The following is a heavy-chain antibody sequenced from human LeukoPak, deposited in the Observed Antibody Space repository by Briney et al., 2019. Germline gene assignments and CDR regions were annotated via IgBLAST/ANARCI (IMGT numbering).Heavy chain of an antibody. CDR2: INPNSVGT. J-gene: IGHJ4*02. V-gene: IGHV1-2*05. CDR3: ERGSLRSSGYRPPIAY. D-gene: IGHD3-22*01. Sequence: ASVWVSCEASGYTFTGDNMHWVRQAPGDGGEWVGRINPNSVGTKYAQKCQGGVTLSRETSISTAYMELSRLRSDDTDVYYGERGSLRSSGYRPPIAYGGQGTRVIVSS. CDR1: GYTFTGDN.